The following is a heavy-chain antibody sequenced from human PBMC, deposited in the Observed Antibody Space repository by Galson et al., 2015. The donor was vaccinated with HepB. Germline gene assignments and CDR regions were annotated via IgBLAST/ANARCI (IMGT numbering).Heavy chain of an antibody. Sequence: SVKVSCKVSGYTLTELSMHWVRQAPGKGLEWMGGFDPEDGETIYAQKFQGRVTMTEDTSTDTAYMELSSLRSEDTAVYYCATDHVMNCSSTSCYEVDYWGQGTLVTVSS. J-gene: IGHJ4*02. D-gene: IGHD2-2*01. V-gene: IGHV1-24*01. CDR2: FDPEDGET. CDR3: ATDHVMNCSSTSCYEVDY. CDR1: GYTLTELS.